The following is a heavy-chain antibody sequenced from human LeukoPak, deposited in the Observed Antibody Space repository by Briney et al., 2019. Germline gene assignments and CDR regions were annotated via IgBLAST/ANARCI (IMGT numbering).Heavy chain of an antibody. V-gene: IGHV1-18*01. Sequence: ASVKVSCKASGYTFTSYGISWVRQAPGQGLEWMGWISAYNGNTNYAQKLQGRVTMTTDTSTSTAYMELRSLRSDDTAVYYWARVMTWLAINPSWFDPWGQGTLVTVSS. CDR2: ISAYNGNT. J-gene: IGHJ5*02. CDR1: GYTFTSYG. D-gene: IGHD6-19*01. CDR3: ARVMTWLAINPSWFDP.